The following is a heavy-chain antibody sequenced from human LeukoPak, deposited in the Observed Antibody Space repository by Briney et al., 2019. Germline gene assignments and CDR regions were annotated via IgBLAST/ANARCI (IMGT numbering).Heavy chain of an antibody. D-gene: IGHD3-10*01. V-gene: IGHV3-9*01. Sequence: PGRSLRLSCAASGFTFDDYAMHWVRQAPGKGLEWVSGISWNSGSIGYADSVKGRFTISRDNAKNSLYLQMNSLRAEDTALYYCAKVSPVRGIGFGAFDIWGQGTMVTVSS. CDR2: ISWNSGSI. CDR1: GFTFDDYA. CDR3: AKVSPVRGIGFGAFDI. J-gene: IGHJ3*02.